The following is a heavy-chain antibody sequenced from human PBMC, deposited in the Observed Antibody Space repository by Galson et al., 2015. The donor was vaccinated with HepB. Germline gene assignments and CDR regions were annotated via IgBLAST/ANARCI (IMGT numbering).Heavy chain of an antibody. V-gene: IGHV3-74*01. Sequence: SLRLSCAASAFTFSNYWMHWVRPAPGTGLVWVSRINSDGSSTSYADSVKGRFTISRDNAKNTLCLQMNRLRGEDKAVYYCASEGGEGYSYGRFDPWGQGTLVTVSS. J-gene: IGHJ5*02. CDR1: AFTFSNYW. CDR3: ASEGGEGYSYGRFDP. CDR2: INSDGSST. D-gene: IGHD5-18*01.